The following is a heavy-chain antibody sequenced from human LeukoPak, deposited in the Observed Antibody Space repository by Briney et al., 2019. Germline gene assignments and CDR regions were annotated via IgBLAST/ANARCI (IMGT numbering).Heavy chain of an antibody. Sequence: PGGSLRLSCAASGFTFDDYAMHWVRQAPGKGLEWVSGISWNSGSIGYADSVKGRFTISRDNAKNSLYLQMNSLRAEDTALYYCARDRKGGAFDIWGQGTMVTVSS. D-gene: IGHD1-14*01. CDR3: ARDRKGGAFDI. V-gene: IGHV3-9*01. CDR2: ISWNSGSI. J-gene: IGHJ3*02. CDR1: GFTFDDYA.